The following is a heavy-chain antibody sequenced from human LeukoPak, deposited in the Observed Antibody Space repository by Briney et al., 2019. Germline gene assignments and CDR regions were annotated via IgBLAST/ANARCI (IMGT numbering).Heavy chain of an antibody. Sequence: SETLSLTCAVYGGSFSGYYWSWIRQPPGKGLEWIGEINHSGSTNYSPSLTSRVTISVDTSKNQFSLKLSSVTAADTAVYYCATTYYDFVDAFDIWGQGTMVTVSS. D-gene: IGHD3-3*01. J-gene: IGHJ3*02. CDR2: INHSGST. CDR1: GGSFSGYY. CDR3: ATTYYDFVDAFDI. V-gene: IGHV4-34*01.